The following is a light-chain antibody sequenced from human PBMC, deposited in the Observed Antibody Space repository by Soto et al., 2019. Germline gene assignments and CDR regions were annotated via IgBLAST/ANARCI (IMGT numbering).Light chain of an antibody. J-gene: IGKJ1*01. Sequence: DIQMTQSPSTLSASVGDRVTITCRASQSISSWLAWYPQKPGKAPKLLLYDAYSLESGVPSRFSGSGSGTEVTLILSSVQPDDFATYYCHQYNSYWPFGQGTKVDIK. CDR3: HQYNSYWP. CDR2: DAY. CDR1: QSISSW. V-gene: IGKV1-5*01.